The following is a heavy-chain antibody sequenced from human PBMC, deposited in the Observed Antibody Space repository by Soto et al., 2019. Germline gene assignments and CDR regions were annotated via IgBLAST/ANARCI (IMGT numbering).Heavy chain of an antibody. D-gene: IGHD6-19*01. CDR2: IPYSGNT. V-gene: IGHV4-39*01. CDR3: ARPFAAQTVAGFDS. J-gene: IGHJ4*02. Sequence: QLQLQESGPGLVKPSETLTLTCTVSGGSLSSGSYYWGWIRQPPGKGLEWIGSIPYSGNTYYNPSLKTRVTLSVDASKNEFSLKLSSFTAADTAVYYCARPFAAQTVAGFDSWGQGTLVTVSS. CDR1: GGSLSSGSYY.